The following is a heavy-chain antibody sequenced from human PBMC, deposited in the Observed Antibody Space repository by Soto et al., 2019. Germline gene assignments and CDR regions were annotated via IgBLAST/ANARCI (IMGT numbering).Heavy chain of an antibody. CDR3: ASIMITGTVDY. V-gene: IGHV3-48*01. CDR2: ISSSSTI. CDR1: GFTFSSYS. Sequence: GGSLRLSCAASGFTFSSYSMNWVRQAPGKGLEWVSYISSSSTIYYADSVKGRFTISRDNAKNSLYLQMNSLRAEDTAVYYCASIMITGTVDYWGQGTLVTVSS. D-gene: IGHD1-20*01. J-gene: IGHJ4*02.